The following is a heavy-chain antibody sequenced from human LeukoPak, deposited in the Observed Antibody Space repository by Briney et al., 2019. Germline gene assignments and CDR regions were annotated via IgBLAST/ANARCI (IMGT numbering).Heavy chain of an antibody. V-gene: IGHV3-23*05. J-gene: IGHJ4*02. Sequence: GGSLRLSCAATGFTFSTYGMHWFRQPPGKELNGVATIDRTTYPTFYADSVKGRFTISRDNSKNTLYLQMNSLRTEDTAVYFCAKFEGATIPGWFNDYWGQGILVTVSS. CDR1: GFTFSTYG. CDR3: AKFEGATIPGWFNDY. D-gene: IGHD6-19*01. CDR2: IDRTTYPT.